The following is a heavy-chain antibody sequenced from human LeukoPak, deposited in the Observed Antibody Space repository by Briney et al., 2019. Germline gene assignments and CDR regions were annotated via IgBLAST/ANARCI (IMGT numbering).Heavy chain of an antibody. CDR1: GYTLTELS. V-gene: IGHV1-24*01. CDR2: FDPEDGET. J-gene: IGHJ5*02. CDR3: ARGGHRRYYYTSGSAFDP. D-gene: IGHD3-10*01. Sequence: ASVKVSCKVSGYTLTELSMHWVRQAPGKGLEWMGGFDPEDGETIYAQKFQGRVTMTEDTSTSTAYMELKSLRSDDTAVYYCARGGHRRYYYTSGSAFDPWGQGTLVTVSS.